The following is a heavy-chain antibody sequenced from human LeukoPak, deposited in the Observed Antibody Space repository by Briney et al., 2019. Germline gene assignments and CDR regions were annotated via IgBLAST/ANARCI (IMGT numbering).Heavy chain of an antibody. D-gene: IGHD1-26*01. V-gene: IGHV4-4*07. CDR3: AREVGSTGRALDI. J-gene: IGHJ3*02. CDR1: GDSISSYF. Sequence: PSETLSLTCTVSGDSISSYFWSWIRQPAGKGLEWIGRISTSGTTNYNPTLKSRLPISRDTSKHRVSLNLTSVTAAATAVYYCAREVGSTGRALDISGLGTVVAASS. CDR2: ISTSGTT.